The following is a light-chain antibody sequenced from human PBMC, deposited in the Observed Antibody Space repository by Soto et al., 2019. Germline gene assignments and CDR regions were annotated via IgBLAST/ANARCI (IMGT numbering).Light chain of an antibody. Sequence: EIVMTQSPATLSVSPGARATLSCRARQSVSSYLAWYQQKPGQAPRLLIYDASNRATGIPARFSGNGSGTDFTLTISSLEPEDFAVYYCQQRSNWPPSITFGQGTRLEIK. CDR1: QSVSSY. CDR2: DAS. CDR3: QQRSNWPPSIT. V-gene: IGKV3-11*01. J-gene: IGKJ5*01.